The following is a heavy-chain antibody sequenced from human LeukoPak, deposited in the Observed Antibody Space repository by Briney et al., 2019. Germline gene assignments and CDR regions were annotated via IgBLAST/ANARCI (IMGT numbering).Heavy chain of an antibody. CDR3: ITPLPYSAQ. Sequence: GGSLRLSCAASGFTFSNAYMNWVRQAPGKGLEWVGRIKPQTDGETTEYAAPAKDRFSISRDDSKSMMYLQMNSLKTEDTAVYYCITPLPYSAQGGQGTLVTVSS. D-gene: IGHD2-21*01. CDR1: GFTFSNAY. J-gene: IGHJ4*02. V-gene: IGHV3-15*07. CDR2: IKPQTDGETT.